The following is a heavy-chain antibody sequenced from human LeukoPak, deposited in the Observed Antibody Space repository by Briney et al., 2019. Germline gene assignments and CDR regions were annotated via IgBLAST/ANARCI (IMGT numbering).Heavy chain of an antibody. V-gene: IGHV1-46*01. J-gene: IGHJ4*02. CDR2: INPSGGST. Sequence: ASVKVSCKASGYTFTSYYMHWVRQAPGQGLERMGIINPSGGSTSYAQKFQGRVTMTRDTSTSTVYMELSSLRSEDTAVYYCAREANYYDSSGPEFDYWGQGTLVTVSS. D-gene: IGHD3-22*01. CDR3: AREANYYDSSGPEFDY. CDR1: GYTFTSYY.